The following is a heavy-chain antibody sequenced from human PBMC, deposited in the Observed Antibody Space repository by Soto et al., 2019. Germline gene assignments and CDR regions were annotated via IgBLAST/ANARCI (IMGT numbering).Heavy chain of an antibody. D-gene: IGHD5-12*01. J-gene: IGHJ6*02. V-gene: IGHV3-30-3*01. CDR2: ISYDGSNK. Sequence: QVQLVESGGGVVQPGRSLRLSCAASGFTFSSYAMHWVRQAPGKGLEWVAVISYDGSNKYYADSVKGRFTISRDNSKNTLYLHMNSLSAEDTAVYYCASDRDGYKYYYYYGMDVWGQGTTVTVSS. CDR3: ASDRDGYKYYYYYGMDV. CDR1: GFTFSSYA.